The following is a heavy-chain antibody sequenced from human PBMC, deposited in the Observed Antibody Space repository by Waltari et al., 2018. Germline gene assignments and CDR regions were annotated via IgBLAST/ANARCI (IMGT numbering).Heavy chain of an antibody. J-gene: IGHJ4*02. CDR1: GGSFSGYY. Sequence: QVQLQQWGAGLLKPSETLSLTCAVYGGSFSGYYWSWIRQPPGKGLEWIGEINHSGSTNYNPSLKSRVTISVDTSKNQFSLKLSSVTAADTAVYYCARGLPPPNYCSGGSCYYFDYWGQGTLVTVSP. D-gene: IGHD2-15*01. CDR2: INHSGST. V-gene: IGHV4-34*01. CDR3: ARGLPPPNYCSGGSCYYFDY.